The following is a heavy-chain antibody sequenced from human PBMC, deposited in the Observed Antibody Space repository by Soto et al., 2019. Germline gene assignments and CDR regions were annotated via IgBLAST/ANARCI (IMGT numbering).Heavy chain of an antibody. CDR3: ARETYRTFYFDN. Sequence: GGSLRLSCAASGFTFSDYYMSWIRQAPGKGLEWVSYISSSSSYTNYADSVKGRFTISRDNAKNTLYLQMNSLRAEDAAVYYCARETYRTFYFDNWGQGALVTVSS. CDR1: GFTFSDYY. CDR2: ISSSSSYT. D-gene: IGHD1-1*01. V-gene: IGHV3-11*06. J-gene: IGHJ4*02.